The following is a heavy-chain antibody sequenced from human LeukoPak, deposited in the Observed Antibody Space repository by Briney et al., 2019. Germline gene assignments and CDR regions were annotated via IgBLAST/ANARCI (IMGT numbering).Heavy chain of an antibody. CDR3: ARGQTGYCSSTSCSDGYGY. CDR1: GGSISSGGYY. D-gene: IGHD2-2*01. Sequence: SETLSLTCTVSGGSISSGGYYWCWIRQHPGKSLEWIGYIYYSGSTYYNPSLKSRVTISVDTSKNQFSLKLSSVTAAGTAVYYCARGQTGYCSSTSCSDGYGYWGQGTLVTVSS. CDR2: IYYSGST. V-gene: IGHV4-31*03. J-gene: IGHJ4*02.